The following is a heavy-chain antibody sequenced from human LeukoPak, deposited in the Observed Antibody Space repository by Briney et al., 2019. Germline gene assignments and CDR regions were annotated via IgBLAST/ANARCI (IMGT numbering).Heavy chain of an antibody. CDR2: IYSTGGS. CDR3: ARTFLGRGAFDA. CDR1: GDSIRTYY. D-gene: IGHD7-27*01. V-gene: IGHV4-4*07. J-gene: IGHJ3*01. Sequence: SETLSLTCTVSGDSIRTYYWAWLRQSAGKAMEWIGHIYSTGGSKYSPSLKSRLTMSIDTSKNQFFLKMDSVTAADTAVYYCARTFLGRGAFDAWGQGTVVFVSS.